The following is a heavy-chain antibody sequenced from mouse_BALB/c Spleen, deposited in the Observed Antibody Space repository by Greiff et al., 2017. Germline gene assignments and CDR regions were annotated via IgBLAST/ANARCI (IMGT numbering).Heavy chain of an antibody. CDR1: GYAFTNYL. J-gene: IGHJ1*01. CDR3: ARATVVARRYFDV. V-gene: IGHV1-54*03. Sequence: QVQLQQSGAELVRPGTSVKVSCKASGYAFTNYLIEWVKQRPGQGLEWIGVINPGSGGTNYNEKFKGKATLTADKSSSTAYMQLSSLTSDDSAVYFCARATVVARRYFDVWGAGTTVTVSS. CDR2: INPGSGGT. D-gene: IGHD1-1*01.